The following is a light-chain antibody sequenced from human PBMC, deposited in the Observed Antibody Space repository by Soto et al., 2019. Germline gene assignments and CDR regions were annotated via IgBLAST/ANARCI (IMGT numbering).Light chain of an antibody. Sequence: EIVMTQSPATLSVSPGERATLSCRASQSVSSNLAWYQQKPGQAPCLLIYDASTRATGIPARFSGSGSGTEFTLTISSLQSEDFAVYYCQQYNNWPPGTFGQGTEVEIK. J-gene: IGKJ1*01. CDR2: DAS. CDR3: QQYNNWPPGT. CDR1: QSVSSN. V-gene: IGKV3-15*01.